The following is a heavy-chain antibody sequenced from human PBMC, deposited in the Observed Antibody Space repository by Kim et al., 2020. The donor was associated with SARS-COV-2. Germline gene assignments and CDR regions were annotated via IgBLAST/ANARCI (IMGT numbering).Heavy chain of an antibody. V-gene: IGHV5-51*01. J-gene: IGHJ6*02. CDR1: GYSFTSYW. CDR3: ARQPYSGSYPHTLYYYGMDV. Sequence: GESLKISCKGSGYSFTSYWIGWVRQMPGKGLEWMGIIYPGDSDTRYSPSFQGQVTISADKSISTAYLQWSSLKASDTAMYYCARQPYSGSYPHTLYYYGMDVWGQGTTVTVSS. D-gene: IGHD1-26*01. CDR2: IYPGDSDT.